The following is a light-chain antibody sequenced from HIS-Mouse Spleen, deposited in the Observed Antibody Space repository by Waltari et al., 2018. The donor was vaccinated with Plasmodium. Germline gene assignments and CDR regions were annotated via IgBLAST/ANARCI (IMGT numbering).Light chain of an antibody. J-gene: IGKJ4*01. CDR1: QSVSSY. Sequence: EIVLTQSPATLSLSPGERATLSCRASQSVSSYLAWYQQKPGQPPRLLIYDASDRATGIPARCSGSGSGTDFTLTISSREPEDFAVYYCQQRSNWPRVLTFGGGTKVEIK. CDR2: DAS. CDR3: QQRSNWPRVLT. V-gene: IGKV3-11*01.